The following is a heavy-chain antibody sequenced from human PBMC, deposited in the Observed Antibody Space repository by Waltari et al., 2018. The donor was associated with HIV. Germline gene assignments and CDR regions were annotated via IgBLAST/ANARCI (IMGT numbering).Heavy chain of an antibody. V-gene: IGHV4-34*01. CDR3: ARALNDYGDLDS. Sequence: QVQLQQWGAGLLKPSETLSLTCAVYAGSVSGYYWSWIRRPPGKGLEWSGEINHSGSTNYSPSLKSRVTISLDTSNNQFSLNLNSVTAADTAVYYCARALNDYGDLDSWGQGTLVTVSS. J-gene: IGHJ4*02. CDR1: AGSVSGYY. CDR2: INHSGST. D-gene: IGHD4-17*01.